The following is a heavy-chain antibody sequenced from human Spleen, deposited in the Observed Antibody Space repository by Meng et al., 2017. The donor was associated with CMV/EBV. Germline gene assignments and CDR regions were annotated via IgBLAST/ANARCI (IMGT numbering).Heavy chain of an antibody. CDR1: GGTFRSYA. D-gene: IGHD3-10*01. Sequence: ASVKVSCKTSGGTFRSYAITWVRQAPGQGLEWMGGIIPNSGDTNYAQKFQGRVTMTRDTSISTAYMELSRLRSDDTAVYYCARGYYYGSGSLDYWGQGTLVTVSS. CDR2: IIPNSGDT. J-gene: IGHJ4*02. V-gene: IGHV1-2*02. CDR3: ARGYYYGSGSLDY.